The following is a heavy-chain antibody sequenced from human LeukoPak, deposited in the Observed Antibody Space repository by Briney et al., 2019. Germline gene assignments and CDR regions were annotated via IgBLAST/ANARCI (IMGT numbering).Heavy chain of an antibody. J-gene: IGHJ4*02. CDR2: IRGNGES. V-gene: IGHV3-23*01. CDR3: AKASWVSSPDAVR. CDR1: GLSFSSFA. D-gene: IGHD6-19*01. Sequence: PGGSLRLSCAASGLSFSSFAMSWVRQGPARGLEWGSSIRGNGESFHEDSVTGRLPLSSDSSRNTVYFQLNNLRVEDTAIYYCAKASWVSSPDAVRWGQGTLVTVSS.